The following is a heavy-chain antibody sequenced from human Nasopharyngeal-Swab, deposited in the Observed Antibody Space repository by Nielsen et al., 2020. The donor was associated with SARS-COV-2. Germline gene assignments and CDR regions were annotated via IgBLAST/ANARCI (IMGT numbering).Heavy chain of an antibody. V-gene: IGHV1-8*01. J-gene: IGHJ6*02. CDR2: MNRNSGNI. CDR1: GYTFTSYD. D-gene: IGHD3-9*01. CDR3: ARGTTVRYFDWLFADYGMDV. Sequence: ASVKVSWKASGYTFTSYDINWARQATGQGLERRGWMNRNSGNIGYAQKFQGRVTMTRNTSISTAYIELSRLRSEDTAVYYCARGTTVRYFDWLFADYGMDVWGQGTTVTVSS.